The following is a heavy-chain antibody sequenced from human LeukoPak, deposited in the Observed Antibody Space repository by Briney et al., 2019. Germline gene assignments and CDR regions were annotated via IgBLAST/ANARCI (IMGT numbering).Heavy chain of an antibody. Sequence: SETLSLTCTVSDYSISSGYYWGWIRQPPGKGLEWIGSIYHSGSTYYNPSLKSRVTISVDTSKNQFSLKLSSVTAAGTAVYYCARDGGSGIFTSGSFDYWGQGTLVTVSS. CDR3: ARDGGSGIFTSGSFDY. V-gene: IGHV4-38-2*02. D-gene: IGHD3-10*01. CDR2: IYHSGST. CDR1: DYSISSGYY. J-gene: IGHJ4*02.